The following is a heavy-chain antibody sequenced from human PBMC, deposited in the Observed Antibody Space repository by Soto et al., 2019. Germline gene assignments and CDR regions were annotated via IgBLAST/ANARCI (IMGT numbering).Heavy chain of an antibody. J-gene: IGHJ4*02. V-gene: IGHV1-3*01. CDR1: GYTFTSYA. Sequence: ASVKVSCKASGYTFTSYAMHWVRQAPGQRLEWMGWINAGNGNTKYSQKFQGRVTITRDTSASTAYMELSSLRSEDTAVYYCARDRGVVPAAMPSDYWGQGTLVTVSS. D-gene: IGHD2-2*01. CDR3: ARDRGVVPAAMPSDY. CDR2: INAGNGNT.